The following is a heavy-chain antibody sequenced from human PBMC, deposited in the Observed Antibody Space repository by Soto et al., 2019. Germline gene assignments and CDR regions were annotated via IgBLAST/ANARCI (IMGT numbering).Heavy chain of an antibody. CDR3: AKGLWVVATTAAFRI. D-gene: IGHD2-15*01. CDR2: ISGSGDST. Sequence: EEQLLESGGGLAQPGGSLRLSCAASGFTFSNYGMGWVRRAPGKGLEWVSTISGSGDSTYYADSVKGRFAISRDNSKNTLYQQLNSLRADDTAVYYCAKGLWVVATTAAFRIWGQGTLVSVSS. CDR1: GFTFSNYG. V-gene: IGHV3-23*01. J-gene: IGHJ3*02.